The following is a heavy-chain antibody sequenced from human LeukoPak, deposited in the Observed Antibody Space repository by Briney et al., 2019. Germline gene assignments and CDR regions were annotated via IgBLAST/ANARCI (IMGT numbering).Heavy chain of an antibody. V-gene: IGHV1-2*02. CDR2: INPNSGGT. J-gene: IGHJ4*02. Sequence: ASVKVSCKASGYTFTGYYMHWVRQAPRQGLEWMGWINPNSGGTNYAQKFQGRVTMTRDTSISTAYMELSRLRSDDTAVYYCASHYYGSGSSQTFDYWGQGTLVTVSS. CDR1: GYTFTGYY. CDR3: ASHYYGSGSSQTFDY. D-gene: IGHD3-10*01.